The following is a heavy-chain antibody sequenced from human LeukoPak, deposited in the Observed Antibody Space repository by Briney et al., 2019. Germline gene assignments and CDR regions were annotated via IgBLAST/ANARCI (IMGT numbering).Heavy chain of an antibody. D-gene: IGHD6-13*01. Sequence: GGSLRLSCAASGFTFSSYAMSWVRQAPGKGLEWVSAISGSGGSTYYADSVKGRFTISRDNSKNTLYLQMNSLRAEDTAVYYCARIAGGGNYHYPFDYWGQGTLVTVSS. V-gene: IGHV3-23*01. CDR1: GFTFSSYA. CDR2: ISGSGGST. CDR3: ARIAGGGNYHYPFDY. J-gene: IGHJ4*02.